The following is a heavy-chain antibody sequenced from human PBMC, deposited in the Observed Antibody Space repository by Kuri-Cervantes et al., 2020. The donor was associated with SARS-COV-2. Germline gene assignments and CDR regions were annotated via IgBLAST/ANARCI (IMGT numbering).Heavy chain of an antibody. Sequence: SETLSLTCTVSGGSISSSSYSWGWIRPPPGKGLEWIGSIYYSGSTYYNPSLKSRVTISVDTSKNQFSLKLSSVTAADTAVYYCAKGWLLHNWFDPWGQGTLFTVSS. CDR2: IYYSGST. V-gene: IGHV4-39*01. J-gene: IGHJ5*02. CDR1: GGSISSSSYS. CDR3: AKGWLLHNWFDP. D-gene: IGHD3-22*01.